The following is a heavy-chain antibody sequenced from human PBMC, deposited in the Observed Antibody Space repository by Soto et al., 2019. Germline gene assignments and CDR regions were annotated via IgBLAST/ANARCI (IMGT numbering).Heavy chain of an antibody. J-gene: IGHJ5*02. V-gene: IGHV4-39*07. CDR3: ARDRTIYGSGYPYNWFDP. Sequence: ASETLSLTCAVSGGSISNTSYYWGWIRQPPGRGLEWIGSLYYSGSTYYNPSLKSRVIISVDTSKNQFSLKLSSVTAADTAVYYCARDRTIYGSGYPYNWFDPWGQGTPVTVSS. CDR2: LYYSGST. CDR1: GGSISNTSYY. D-gene: IGHD3-22*01.